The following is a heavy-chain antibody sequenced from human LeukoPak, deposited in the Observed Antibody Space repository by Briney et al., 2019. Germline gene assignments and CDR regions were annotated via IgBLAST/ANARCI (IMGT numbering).Heavy chain of an antibody. V-gene: IGHV3-53*01. CDR3: ARRTGAAPGEFFLH. CDR1: GFIVSSSY. J-gene: IGHJ1*01. D-gene: IGHD6-19*01. Sequence: PGGSLRLSCAGSGFIVSSSYTSWVRQAPRKGLEWVSAIYSSGSTDYADSVRGRFTIARDTSKNMVYLQMNSLTAEDTAIYYCARRTGAAPGEFFLHWGQGTLVTVSS. CDR2: IYSSGST.